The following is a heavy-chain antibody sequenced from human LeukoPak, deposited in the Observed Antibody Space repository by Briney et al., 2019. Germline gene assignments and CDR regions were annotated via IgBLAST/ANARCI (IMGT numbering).Heavy chain of an antibody. J-gene: IGHJ6*04. V-gene: IGHV1-2*06. CDR1: GYTFTGYY. D-gene: IGHD3-3*01. Sequence: ASVKVSCKASGYTFTGYYMHWVRQAPGQGLGWMGRINPNSGGTNYAQKFRGRVTMTRDTSISTAYMELSRLRSDDTAVYYCARDQERTIFWSAPGVWGKGTTVTVSS. CDR2: INPNSGGT. CDR3: ARDQERTIFWSAPGV.